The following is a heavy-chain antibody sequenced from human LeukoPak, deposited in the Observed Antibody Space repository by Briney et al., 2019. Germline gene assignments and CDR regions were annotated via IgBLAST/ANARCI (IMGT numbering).Heavy chain of an antibody. CDR1: GFTFSSYG. V-gene: IGHV4-39*07. CDR2: ILYSGTT. J-gene: IGHJ3*01. CDR3: ARGSSLLRPRNSGWGGAFDV. Sequence: GSLRLSCAASGFTFSSYGMSWVRQPPGKGLEWIGSILYSGTTYYSSSLKSRVTMSVHTSKTQFSLKLSSVTAADTALYYCARGSSLLRPRNSGWGGAFDVWGQGTVVPVSS. D-gene: IGHD6-19*01.